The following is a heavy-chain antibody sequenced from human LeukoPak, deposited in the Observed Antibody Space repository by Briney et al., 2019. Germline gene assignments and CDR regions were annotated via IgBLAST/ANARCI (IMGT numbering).Heavy chain of an antibody. Sequence: SETLSLTCTVSGGSISSYYWIWIRQPPAKGLEWMGFFSYSGSTKHNPSLKSRVTMSVDTSKNQFSLKLSSVTAADTAVYYCARMYSGTSYYFDYWGQGTLVTVSS. J-gene: IGHJ4*02. CDR3: ARMYSGTSYYFDY. CDR2: FSYSGST. D-gene: IGHD1-26*01. V-gene: IGHV4-59*01. CDR1: GGSISSYY.